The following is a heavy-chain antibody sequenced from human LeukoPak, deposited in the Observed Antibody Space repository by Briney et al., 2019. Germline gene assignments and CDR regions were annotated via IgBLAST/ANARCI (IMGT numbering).Heavy chain of an antibody. J-gene: IGHJ4*02. V-gene: IGHV1-2*02. CDR2: FNPNSGGT. CDR3: AREGAGDGYNFGFDY. CDR1: GYTFTVYY. D-gene: IGHD5-24*01. Sequence: ASVKVSCKASGYTFTVYYMHCVRQAPGQGLEWMGWFNPNSGGTNYAQKFQGRVTMTRDTSISTAFMELSRLRSDDTAVYYCAREGAGDGYNFGFDYWGQGTLVTVSS.